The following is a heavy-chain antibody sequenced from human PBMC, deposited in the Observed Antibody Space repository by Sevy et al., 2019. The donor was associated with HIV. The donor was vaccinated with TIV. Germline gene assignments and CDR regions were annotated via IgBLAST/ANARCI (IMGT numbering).Heavy chain of an antibody. CDR2: IKSKTDGETT. CDR1: GFTFSHAW. D-gene: IGHD6-19*01. CDR3: ATGVVGAVAGTAVVFDS. J-gene: IGHJ4*02. Sequence: GESLKISCAASGFTFSHAWMSWVRQAPGKGLEWVGRIKSKTDGETTDYAAPVKGRFTISRDDSENTLYLQMNSLKTEDTAVYYCATGVVGAVAGTAVVFDSWGQGTLVTVSS. V-gene: IGHV3-15*01.